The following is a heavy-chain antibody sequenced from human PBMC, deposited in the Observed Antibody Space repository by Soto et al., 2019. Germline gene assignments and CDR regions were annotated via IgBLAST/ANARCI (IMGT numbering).Heavy chain of an antibody. Sequence: QVQLQESGPGLVKPSETLSLTCTVSGGSISPYYWSWIRQPPGKGLEWIGYIYYRGSTNYNPSLKSRVTISVDTSKNQFSLKLNSVTAADTAVYYCARGIAGAGSVFHYGLDVWGQGTTVTVSS. CDR1: GGSISPYY. D-gene: IGHD6-13*01. CDR3: ARGIAGAGSVFHYGLDV. V-gene: IGHV4-59*01. J-gene: IGHJ6*02. CDR2: IYYRGST.